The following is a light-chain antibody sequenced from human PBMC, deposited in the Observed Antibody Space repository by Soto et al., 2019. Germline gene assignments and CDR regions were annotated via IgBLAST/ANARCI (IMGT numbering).Light chain of an antibody. CDR3: QQYGRATLT. Sequence: EIVLTQSPGTLSLSPGERATLSCRASQSVSSSYLAWYQQKPGQAPRLLIYGASSRATGIPDRFSGSGSGTDFTLTISRLEPEGFAVYYCQQYGRATLTFGGGTKVEIK. V-gene: IGKV3-20*01. J-gene: IGKJ4*01. CDR1: QSVSSSY. CDR2: GAS.